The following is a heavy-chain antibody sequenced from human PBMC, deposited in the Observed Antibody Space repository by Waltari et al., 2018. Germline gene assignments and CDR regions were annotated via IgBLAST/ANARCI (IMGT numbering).Heavy chain of an antibody. J-gene: IGHJ4*02. CDR1: GYTVTGYY. CDR3: ARLQLATAFDY. D-gene: IGHD2-2*01. Sequence: QVQLVQSGAEVKEPGASVKASGKASGYTVTGYYMHWVRQAPGQGLEWMGWINPNSGDTNYAQKFQGRVTMTRDTSISTAYMELSRLRSDDTAVYYCARLQLATAFDYWGQGTLVTVSS. V-gene: IGHV1-2*02. CDR2: INPNSGDT.